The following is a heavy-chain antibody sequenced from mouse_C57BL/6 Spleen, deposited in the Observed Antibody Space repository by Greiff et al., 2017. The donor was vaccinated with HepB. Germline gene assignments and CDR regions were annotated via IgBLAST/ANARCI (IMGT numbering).Heavy chain of an antibody. CDR2: INYDGSST. V-gene: IGHV5-16*01. D-gene: IGHD2-5*01. J-gene: IGHJ4*01. Sequence: EVQRVESEGGLVQPGSSMKLSCTASGFTFSDYYMAWVRQVPEKGLEWVANINYDGSSTYYLDSLKSRFIISRDNAKNILYLQMSSLKSEDTATYYCARGGGYYSNPYAMDYWGQGTSVTVSS. CDR3: ARGGGYYSNPYAMDY. CDR1: GFTFSDYY.